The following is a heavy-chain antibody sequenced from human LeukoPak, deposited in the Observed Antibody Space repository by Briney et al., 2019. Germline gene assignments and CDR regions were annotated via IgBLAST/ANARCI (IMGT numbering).Heavy chain of an antibody. V-gene: IGHV3-21*01. Sequence: GGSLRLSCAASGFTFSSYSMNWVRQAPGKGLEWVSSISSSSSYIYYADSVKGRFTISRDNAKNSLYLQMNSLRAEDTAAYYCARARDSSGYPSDWGQGTLVTVSS. D-gene: IGHD3-22*01. J-gene: IGHJ4*02. CDR1: GFTFSSYS. CDR2: ISSSSSYI. CDR3: ARARDSSGYPSD.